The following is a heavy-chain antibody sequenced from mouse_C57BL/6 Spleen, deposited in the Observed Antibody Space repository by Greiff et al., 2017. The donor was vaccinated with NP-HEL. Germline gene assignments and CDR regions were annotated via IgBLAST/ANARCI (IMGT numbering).Heavy chain of an antibody. CDR2: IDPETGGT. CDR3: TRDWVRGAMDY. CDR1: GYTFTDYE. D-gene: IGHD4-1*01. J-gene: IGHJ4*01. Sequence: QVQLKESGAELVRPGASVTLSCKASGYTFTDYEMHWVKQTPVHGLEWIGAIDPETGGTAYNQKFKGKAILTADKSSSTAYMELRSLTSEDSAVYYCTRDWVRGAMDYWGQGTSVTVSS. V-gene: IGHV1-15*01.